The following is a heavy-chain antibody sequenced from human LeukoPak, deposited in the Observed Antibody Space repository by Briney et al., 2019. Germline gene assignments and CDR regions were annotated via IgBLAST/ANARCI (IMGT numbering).Heavy chain of an antibody. CDR2: IWYDGSNK. V-gene: IGHV3-33*01. J-gene: IGHJ3*02. CDR3: TREVGATSAFDI. D-gene: IGHD1-26*01. CDR1: GFTFSSYG. Sequence: PGGSLRLSCAASGFTFSSYGMHWVRQAPGKGLEWVAVIWYDGSNKYYADSVKGRFTISRDNSKNTLYLQMNSLRAEDTAVYYCTREVGATSAFDIWGQGTMVTVSS.